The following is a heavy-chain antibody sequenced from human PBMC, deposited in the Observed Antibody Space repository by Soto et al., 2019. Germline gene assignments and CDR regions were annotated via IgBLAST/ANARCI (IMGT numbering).Heavy chain of an antibody. CDR3: ARDPWFGDYYYGMDV. Sequence: SETLSLTCTVSGGSISSGGYYWSWIRQHPGKGLEWIGYIYYSGSTYYNPSLKSRVTISVDTSKNQFSLKLSSVTAADTAVYYCARDPWFGDYYYGMDVWGQGTTVTVSS. V-gene: IGHV4-31*03. J-gene: IGHJ6*02. CDR1: GGSISSGGYY. D-gene: IGHD3-10*01. CDR2: IYYSGST.